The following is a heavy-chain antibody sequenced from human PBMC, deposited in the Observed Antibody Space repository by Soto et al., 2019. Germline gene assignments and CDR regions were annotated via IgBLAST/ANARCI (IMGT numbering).Heavy chain of an antibody. CDR3: ARVWIAAAGSYMDV. CDR1: GGSISSGAYY. Sequence: PSETLSLTCTVCGGSISSGAYYWSWIRQHPGKGMEWIGYIYYSGSTYYNPSLKSRVTISVDTSKNQFSLKLSSVTAADTVVYYCARVWIAAAGSYMDVWGKGTSVTVSS. J-gene: IGHJ6*03. D-gene: IGHD6-13*01. V-gene: IGHV4-31*03. CDR2: IYYSGST.